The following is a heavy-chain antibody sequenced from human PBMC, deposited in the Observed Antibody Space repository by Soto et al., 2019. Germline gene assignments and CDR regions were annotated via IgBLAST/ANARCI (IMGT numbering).Heavy chain of an antibody. CDR3: ARIYSNYVEGAFDI. Sequence: EVQLVESGGGLVQPGGSLRLSCAASGFTFSSYWMSWVRQAPGKGLEWVANIKQDGSEKYYVDSVKGRFTISRDNAKNSLYLQMNSLRAEDSAVYYCARIYSNYVEGAFDIWGQGTMVTVSS. D-gene: IGHD4-4*01. CDR1: GFTFSSYW. CDR2: IKQDGSEK. J-gene: IGHJ3*02. V-gene: IGHV3-7*03.